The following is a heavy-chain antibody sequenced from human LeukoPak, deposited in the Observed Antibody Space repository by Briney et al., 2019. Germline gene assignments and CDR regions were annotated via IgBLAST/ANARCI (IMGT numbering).Heavy chain of an antibody. CDR3: ARDCRIAAAGRGTYFDY. CDR2: IYTSGST. V-gene: IGHV4-4*07. J-gene: IGHJ4*02. Sequence: PSETLSLTCTVSGGSISSYYWNWIRQPAGKGLEWIGRIYTSGSTNYNPSLKSRVTMSVDTSKNQFSLKLSSVTAADTAVYYCARDCRIAAAGRGTYFDYWGQGTLVTVSS. D-gene: IGHD6-13*01. CDR1: GGSISSYY.